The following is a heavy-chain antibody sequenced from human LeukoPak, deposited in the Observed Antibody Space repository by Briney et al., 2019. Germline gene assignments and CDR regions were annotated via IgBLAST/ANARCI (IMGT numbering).Heavy chain of an antibody. CDR3: AGDRQWLVHWYFDL. D-gene: IGHD6-19*01. CDR2: IWYDGSNK. Sequence: GGSLRLSCAASGFTFSSYGMHWVRQAPGKGLEWVAVIWYDGSNKYYADSVKGRFTISRDNSKNTLYLQMNSLRAEDTAVYYCAGDRQWLVHWYFDLWGRGTLVTVSS. J-gene: IGHJ2*01. CDR1: GFTFSSYG. V-gene: IGHV3-33*01.